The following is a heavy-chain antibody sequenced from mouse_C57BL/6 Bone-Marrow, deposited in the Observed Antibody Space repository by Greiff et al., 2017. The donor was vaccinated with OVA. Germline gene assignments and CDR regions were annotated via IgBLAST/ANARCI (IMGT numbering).Heavy chain of an antibody. V-gene: IGHV14-4*01. Sequence: VQLQQSGAELVSPGASVKLSCTASGFNIKDDYMHWVKQRPEQGLEWIGWIDPENGDTAYASKFQGKATITADTSSNTAYLQLSSLTSEDTAVYYCTTHYGSSYWYFDVWGTGTTVTVSS. CDR3: TTHYGSSYWYFDV. CDR1: GFNIKDDY. J-gene: IGHJ1*03. D-gene: IGHD1-1*01. CDR2: IDPENGDT.